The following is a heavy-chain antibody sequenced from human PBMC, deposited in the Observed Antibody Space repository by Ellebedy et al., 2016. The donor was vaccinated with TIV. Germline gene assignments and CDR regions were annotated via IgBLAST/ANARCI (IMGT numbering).Heavy chain of an antibody. CDR3: ARAFYYDTRGYYNPPDY. V-gene: IGHV5-10-1*01. CDR2: IDPSDSYT. Sequence: GESLKISCKGSGYSFTSYWITWVRQMPGKGLEWMGRIDPSDSYTNYSPSFQGHVTLSADKSISTAYLQWSSLMASDTAMYYCARAFYYDTRGYYNPPDYWGQGTLVTVSS. D-gene: IGHD3-22*01. J-gene: IGHJ4*02. CDR1: GYSFTSYW.